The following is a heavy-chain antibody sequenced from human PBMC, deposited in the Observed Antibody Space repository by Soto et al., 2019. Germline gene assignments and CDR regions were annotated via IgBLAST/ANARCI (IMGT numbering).Heavy chain of an antibody. Sequence: PSETLSLTCTVSGGSISSGGYYWSWIRQPPGKGLEWIGYIYYSGSTYYNPSLKSRVTISVDTSKNQFSLKLSSVTAADTAVYYCARALDTANYYFDYWGQGTLVTVSS. J-gene: IGHJ4*02. CDR2: IYYSGST. CDR1: GGSISSGGYY. CDR3: ARALDTANYYFDY. D-gene: IGHD5-18*01. V-gene: IGHV4-30-4*08.